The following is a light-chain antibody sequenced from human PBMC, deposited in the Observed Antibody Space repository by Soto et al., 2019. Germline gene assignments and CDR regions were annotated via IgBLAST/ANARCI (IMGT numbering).Light chain of an antibody. J-gene: IGKJ1*01. V-gene: IGKV3D-15*01. CDR2: GAS. CDR1: QSVSNN. CDR3: QQYNNWPTSWT. Sequence: EIVLTQSPGTLSLSPGERATLSCRASQSVSNNYLAWYQQKPGQAPRLLIYGASNRATDIPDRFSGSGSGTEFTLTISSLQSEDFAVYYCQQYNNWPTSWTFGQGTKV.